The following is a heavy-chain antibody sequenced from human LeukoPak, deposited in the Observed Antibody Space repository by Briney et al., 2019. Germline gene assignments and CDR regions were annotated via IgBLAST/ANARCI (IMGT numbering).Heavy chain of an antibody. D-gene: IGHD3-10*01. V-gene: IGHV3-30*04. CDR3: TRKSGGSQRKMDDWFDP. J-gene: IGHJ5*02. CDR1: GFTFSSYA. Sequence: GGSLRLSCAASGFTFSSYAMHWVHQAPDKGLEYVAVISNDGTYKYYGASVKGRFTISGNNSKNTLYLQMDSLRSEDTAVYSCTRKSGGSQRKMDDWFDPWGQGTLVIVSS. CDR2: ISNDGTYK.